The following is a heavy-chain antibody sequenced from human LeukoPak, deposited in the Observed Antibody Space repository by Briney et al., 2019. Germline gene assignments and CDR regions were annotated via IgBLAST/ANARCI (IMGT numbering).Heavy chain of an antibody. Sequence: GGSLRLSCAASGFTFSSCSMNWVRQAPGKGLEWVSSISSSSSYIYYADSVKGRFTISRDNAKNSLYLQMNSLRAEDTAVYYCARDSSGSYSSFDYWGQGTLVTVSS. D-gene: IGHD1-26*01. CDR3: ARDSSGSYSSFDY. CDR1: GFTFSSCS. V-gene: IGHV3-21*01. J-gene: IGHJ4*02. CDR2: ISSSSSYI.